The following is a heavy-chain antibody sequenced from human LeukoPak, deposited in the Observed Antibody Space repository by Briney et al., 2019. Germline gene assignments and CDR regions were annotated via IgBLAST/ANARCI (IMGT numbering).Heavy chain of an antibody. CDR3: ASRSGGDVFDI. CDR2: IYPCYSDT. Sequence: GESLKIYCRGSGYSFTSYWIGWVRQIPGKGLEGMGIIYPCYSDTRYSPYFQGQVTISADKSISTAYLQWSSLKASVTAMYYCASRSGGDVFDIWGQGTMVTVSS. V-gene: IGHV5-51*01. D-gene: IGHD2-15*01. CDR1: GYSFTSYW. J-gene: IGHJ3*02.